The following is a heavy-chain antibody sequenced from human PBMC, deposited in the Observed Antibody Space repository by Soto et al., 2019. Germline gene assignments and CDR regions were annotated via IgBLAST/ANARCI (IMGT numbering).Heavy chain of an antibody. Sequence: GGALRLSCAASGFIFSNYGIHWVRQAPGKGLEGVAVIACDASNKYYRDTVKGRFTISRDNSKNTVYLQMDSLRAEDTAVYYGGKAPVPWFGDYLSFYSGLEGWGLRPTVTVSS. V-gene: IGHV3-30*18. CDR2: IACDASNK. CDR1: GFIFSNYG. J-gene: IGHJ6*02. D-gene: IGHD3-10*01. CDR3: GKAPVPWFGDYLSFYSGLEG.